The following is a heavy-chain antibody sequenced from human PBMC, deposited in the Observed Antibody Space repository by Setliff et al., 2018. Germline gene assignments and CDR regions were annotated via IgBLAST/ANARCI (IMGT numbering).Heavy chain of an antibody. CDR3: ARHGVTAGRTGNYFDP. Sequence: SETLSLTCSVSGASITSYYWSWIRQPPGKGLEWIGYMHYSGSANYNPSLKSRVTISIDTSKNQFSLRLSSVTAADTAVYYCARHGVTAGRTGNYFDPWGQGMLVTVSS. CDR1: GASITSYY. J-gene: IGHJ5*02. CDR2: MHYSGSA. D-gene: IGHD6-13*01. V-gene: IGHV4-59*08.